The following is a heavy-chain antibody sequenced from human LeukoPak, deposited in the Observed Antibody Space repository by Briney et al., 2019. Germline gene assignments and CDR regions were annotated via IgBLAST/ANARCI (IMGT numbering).Heavy chain of an antibody. J-gene: IGHJ4*02. D-gene: IGHD3-10*01. CDR1: GYSFTIYW. V-gene: IGHV5-51*01. CDR2: IDPGDSDT. CDR3: ARPQLAITVIRGVTMSEYYFDY. Sequence: GESLKISCKGSGYSFTIYWLGWVRQVPGKGREWMGIIDPGDSDTRYSPSFQGQVTISVDKSTSTAYLQWSSLRASDTAMYYCARPQLAITVIRGVTMSEYYFDYWGQGTLVTVSS.